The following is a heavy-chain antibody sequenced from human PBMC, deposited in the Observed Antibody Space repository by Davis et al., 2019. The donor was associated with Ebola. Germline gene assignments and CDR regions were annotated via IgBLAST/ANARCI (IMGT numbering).Heavy chain of an antibody. V-gene: IGHV4-4*02. D-gene: IGHD3-3*01. Sequence: SETLSLTCAVSGGSISSSNWWSWVRQPPGKGLEWIGYIYYSGSTNYNPSLKSRVTISVDTSKNQFSLKLSSVTAADTAVYYCASGKIFDRFDYWGQGTLVTVSS. J-gene: IGHJ4*02. CDR1: GGSISSSNW. CDR3: ASGKIFDRFDY. CDR2: IYYSGST.